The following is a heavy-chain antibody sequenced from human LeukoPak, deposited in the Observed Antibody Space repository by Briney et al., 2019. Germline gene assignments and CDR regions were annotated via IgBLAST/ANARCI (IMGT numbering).Heavy chain of an antibody. J-gene: IGHJ6*03. CDR1: GGSISSYY. Sequence: SETLSLTCTVSGGSISSYYWSWIRQPPGKGLEWIGYIYYSGSTDYNPSLKSRVTISVDTSKNQFSLKLSSVTAADTAVYYCARDSDFWSGYYYMDVWGKGTTVTVSS. CDR3: ARDSDFWSGYYYMDV. V-gene: IGHV4-59*01. D-gene: IGHD3-3*01. CDR2: IYYSGST.